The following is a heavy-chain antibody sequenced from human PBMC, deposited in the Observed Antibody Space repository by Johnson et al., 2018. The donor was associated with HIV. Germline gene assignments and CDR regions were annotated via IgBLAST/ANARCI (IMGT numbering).Heavy chain of an antibody. CDR3: ATDLMSGTFGF. Sequence: VQLVESGGGVVQPGRSLRLSCAASGFTFSSYGMHWVRQAPGKGLEWVAVIWYDGSNKYYVDSVKGRFTISRDNAKNSLYLQMNSLRAEDTAVYYCATDLMSGTFGFWGQGTMVTVSS. CDR1: GFTFSSYG. J-gene: IGHJ3*01. D-gene: IGHD1-26*01. V-gene: IGHV3-33*03. CDR2: IWYDGSNK.